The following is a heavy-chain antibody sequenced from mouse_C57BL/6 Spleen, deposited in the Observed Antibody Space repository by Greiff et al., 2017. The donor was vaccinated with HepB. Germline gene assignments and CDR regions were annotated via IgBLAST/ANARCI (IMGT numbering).Heavy chain of an antibody. CDR1: GYTFTSYW. Sequence: QVHVKQPGAELVRPGSSVKLSCKASGYTFTSYWMHWVKQRPIQGLEWIGNIDPSDSETHYNQKFKDKATLTVDKSSSTAYMQLSSLTSEDSAVYYCARGYGNFDYWGQGTTLTVSS. J-gene: IGHJ2*01. CDR2: IDPSDSET. D-gene: IGHD2-10*02. CDR3: ARGYGNFDY. V-gene: IGHV1-52*01.